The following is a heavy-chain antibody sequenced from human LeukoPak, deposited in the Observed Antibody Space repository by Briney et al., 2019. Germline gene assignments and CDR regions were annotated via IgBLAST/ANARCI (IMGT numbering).Heavy chain of an antibody. CDR1: DGSIRSYY. J-gene: IGHJ4*02. CDR3: ARQFAGFDF. Sequence: SETLSLTCTVSDGSIRSYYWGWVRQPPGKGLEWIGNIYYSGSTYYNPSLMSRVTLSVDTSKNHFSLQLSSVTAADTAVYYCARQFAGFDFWGQGTVVTVSS. V-gene: IGHV4-39*01. CDR2: IYYSGST.